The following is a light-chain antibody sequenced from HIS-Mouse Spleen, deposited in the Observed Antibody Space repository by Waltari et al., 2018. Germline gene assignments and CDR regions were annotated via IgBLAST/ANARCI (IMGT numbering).Light chain of an antibody. CDR2: AAS. CDR1: QSISSY. Sequence: DIQMTQSPSSLSASVGDRVTITCRASQSISSYLNWYQHKPGKAPTLRIYAASSLQSGVPSRFSGSGSGTDFTLTISSLQPEDFATYYCQQSWTFGPGTKVDIK. V-gene: IGKV1-39*01. J-gene: IGKJ3*01. CDR3: QQSWT.